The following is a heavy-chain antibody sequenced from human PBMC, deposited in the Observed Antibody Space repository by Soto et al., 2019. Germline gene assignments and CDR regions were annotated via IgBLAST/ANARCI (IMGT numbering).Heavy chain of an antibody. D-gene: IGHD3-10*01. Sequence: QVQLQESGPGLVKPSETLSLTCTVSGGSISSYDWSWIRQPPGKGLGWIGYIYYSGSTKYNPSLKSRVTISVDTSKNQFSLKLSSVTAADTAVYYCAKQRGSDWDLWGRGTLVTVSS. J-gene: IGHJ2*01. CDR3: AKQRGSDWDL. V-gene: IGHV4-59*01. CDR1: GGSISSYD. CDR2: IYYSGST.